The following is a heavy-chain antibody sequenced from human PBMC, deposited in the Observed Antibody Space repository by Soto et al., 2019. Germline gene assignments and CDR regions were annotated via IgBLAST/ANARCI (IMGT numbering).Heavy chain of an antibody. CDR3: ARQLVVFLVDWFDP. Sequence: PSETLSLTCTVSGGSISSSSYYWGWIRQPPGKGLEWIGSIYYSGSTYYNPSLKSRVTISVDTSKNQFSLKLSSVTAADTAVYYCARQLVVFLVDWFDPWGQGTLVTVSS. V-gene: IGHV4-39*01. CDR2: IYYSGST. CDR1: GGSISSSSYY. D-gene: IGHD3-3*01. J-gene: IGHJ5*02.